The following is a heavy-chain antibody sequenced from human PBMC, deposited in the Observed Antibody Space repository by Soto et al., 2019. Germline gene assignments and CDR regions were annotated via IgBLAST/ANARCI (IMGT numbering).Heavy chain of an antibody. CDR2: ISFSSTNI. Sequence: ESGGGLVRPWGSLRLSCAASGFTFSSYTMTWVRQAPGKGLEWVSSISFSSTNIHYADSVKGRFTISRDNAKNSLYLQMNSLRAEDTAVYYCARGAGDLPYWGQGTVVTVSS. CDR3: ARGAGDLPY. V-gene: IGHV3-21*01. CDR1: GFTFSSYT. J-gene: IGHJ4*02. D-gene: IGHD7-27*01.